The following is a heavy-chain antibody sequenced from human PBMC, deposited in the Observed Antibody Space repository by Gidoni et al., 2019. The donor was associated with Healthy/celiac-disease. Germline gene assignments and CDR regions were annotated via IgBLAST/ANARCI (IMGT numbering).Heavy chain of an antibody. CDR3: ASWPKGYSGYDHDAFDI. CDR1: GYSFTSYW. Sequence: EVQPVQSGAEGKKPGESLKIYCKGSGYSFTSYWIGWVRHMPGKGLEWMGIILAGDSDTRYIPSFQGQVNISADKSISTAYLQWSSLKASDTAMYYCASWPKGYSGYDHDAFDIWGQGTMVTVSS. J-gene: IGHJ3*02. V-gene: IGHV5-51*03. D-gene: IGHD5-12*01. CDR2: ILAGDSDT.